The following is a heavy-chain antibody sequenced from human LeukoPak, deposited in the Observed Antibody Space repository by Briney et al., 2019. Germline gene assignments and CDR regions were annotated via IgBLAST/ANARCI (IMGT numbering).Heavy chain of an antibody. Sequence: GGSLRLSCAASGFTFGGSWMHWVRQAPGKGLEWVAVISYDGSNKYYADSVKGRFTISRDNSKNTLYLQMNSLRAEDTAVYYCARDRTPVHYYYGMDVWGQGTTVTVSS. CDR2: ISYDGSNK. CDR1: GFTFGGSW. CDR3: ARDRTPVHYYYGMDV. V-gene: IGHV3-30-3*01. J-gene: IGHJ6*02. D-gene: IGHD1-14*01.